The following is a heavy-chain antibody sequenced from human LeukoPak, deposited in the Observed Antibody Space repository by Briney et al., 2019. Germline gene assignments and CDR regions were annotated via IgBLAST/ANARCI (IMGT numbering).Heavy chain of an antibody. D-gene: IGHD5-24*01. CDR3: ARDPGMATIDYYFDY. CDR2: IYSGGST. CDR1: GFTVSSNY. J-gene: IGHJ4*02. V-gene: IGHV3-66*01. Sequence: GGSLRLSCAASGFTVSSNYMSWVRQAPGKGLEWVSVIYSGGSTYYADSVKGRFTISRDNSKNTLYLQMNSLRAEDTAVYYCARDPGMATIDYYFDYWGQGTLVTVSS.